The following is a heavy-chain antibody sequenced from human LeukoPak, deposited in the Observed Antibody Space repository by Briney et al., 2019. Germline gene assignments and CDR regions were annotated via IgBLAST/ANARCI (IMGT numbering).Heavy chain of an antibody. CDR2: INHSGST. V-gene: IGHV4-34*01. Sequence: SETLSLTCAVYGGSFSGYYWSWIRQPPGKGLEWIGEINHSGSTNYNPFLKSRVTISVDTSKNQFSLKLSSVTAADTAVYYCARGLGYCTNGVCSMGSYYFDYWGQGTLVTVSS. D-gene: IGHD2-8*01. CDR3: ARGLGYCTNGVCSMGSYYFDY. CDR1: GGSFSGYY. J-gene: IGHJ4*02.